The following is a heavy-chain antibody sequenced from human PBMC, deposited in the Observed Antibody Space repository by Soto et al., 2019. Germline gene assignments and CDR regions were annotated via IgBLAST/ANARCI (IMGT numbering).Heavy chain of an antibody. CDR1: GFNFRNHW. D-gene: IGHD2-21*02. CDR2: ITSDGKSK. V-gene: IGHV3-74*01. Sequence: GGALRLSCEASGFNFRNHWMHRVRQRPAEGLVWVSRITSDGKSKAYAESVKGRFAISRDNAKNTLYLQMNGVTAEDTSVYYCARESGDWPLNWFDPWGQGTLVTVSS. J-gene: IGHJ5*02. CDR3: ARESGDWPLNWFDP.